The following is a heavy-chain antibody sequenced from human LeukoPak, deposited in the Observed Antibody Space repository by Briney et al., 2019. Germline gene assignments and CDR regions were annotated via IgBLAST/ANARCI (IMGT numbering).Heavy chain of an antibody. CDR3: ARGSGYFSGGNCYFRYYDY. CDR1: CGTLSRYY. J-gene: IGHJ4*02. Sequence: SETLSLTCTVYCGTLSRYYSKWTRQPPGKGLEWIGYIDYRGTTNYNPSLKSRVTISVDPSKSQFSLRLSSVTAADTAVYYCARGSGYFSGGNCYFRYYDYWGQGALVTVSS. D-gene: IGHD2-15*01. V-gene: IGHV4-59*01. CDR2: IDYRGTT.